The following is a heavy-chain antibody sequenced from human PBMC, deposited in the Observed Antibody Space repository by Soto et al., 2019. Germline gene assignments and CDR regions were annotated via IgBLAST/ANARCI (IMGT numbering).Heavy chain of an antibody. V-gene: IGHV4-61*05. CDR1: GGSISSSSYY. D-gene: IGHD3-3*01. Sequence: PSETLSLTCTVSGGSISSSSYYWGWIRQPPGKGLEWIGYIYYSGSTNYNPSLKSRVTISVDTSKNQFSLKLSSVTAADTAVYYCARSGFWSGYYIPYYFDYWGQGTLVTVSS. CDR2: IYYSGST. J-gene: IGHJ4*02. CDR3: ARSGFWSGYYIPYYFDY.